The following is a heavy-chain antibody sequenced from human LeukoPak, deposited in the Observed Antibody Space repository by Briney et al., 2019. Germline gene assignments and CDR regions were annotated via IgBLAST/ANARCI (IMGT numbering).Heavy chain of an antibody. D-gene: IGHD1/OR15-1a*01. J-gene: IGHJ4*02. CDR1: GFTFSTYA. CDR2: ISSTSSYI. V-gene: IGHV3-21*01. Sequence: GGSLRLSCAASGFTFSTYAISWVRQAPGKGLEWVSCISSTSSYIFYADSVRGRFTISRGNAKNSLYLQMDSLRAEDTAVYYCAKAEHWVYLDYWGQGTLVTVSS. CDR3: AKAEHWVYLDY.